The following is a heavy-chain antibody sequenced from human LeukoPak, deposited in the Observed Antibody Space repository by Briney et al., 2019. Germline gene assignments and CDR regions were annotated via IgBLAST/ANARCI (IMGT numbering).Heavy chain of an antibody. J-gene: IGHJ5*02. Sequence: SEILSLTCAVYGGSFSGYYWSWIRQPPGKGLEWIGEINHSGSTNYNPSLKSRVTISVDTSKNQFSLKLSSVTAADTAVYYCARGSKGYSTMVRVDPWGQGTLVTVSS. CDR1: GGSFSGYY. CDR2: INHSGST. D-gene: IGHD3-10*01. V-gene: IGHV4-34*01. CDR3: ARGSKGYSTMVRVDP.